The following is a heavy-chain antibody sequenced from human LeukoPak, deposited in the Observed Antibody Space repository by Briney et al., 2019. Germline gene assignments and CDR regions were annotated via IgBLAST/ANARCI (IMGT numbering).Heavy chain of an antibody. CDR1: GFTVSSNY. Sequence: PGGSLRLSCAASGFTVSSNYMSWVRQAPGKGLEWVSVIYSGGSTYYADSVKGRFTISRDNSKNTLYLQKNSLRAEDTAVYYCARQGIYGSGSDYFDYWGQGTLVTVSS. J-gene: IGHJ4*02. CDR2: IYSGGST. D-gene: IGHD3-10*01. CDR3: ARQGIYGSGSDYFDY. V-gene: IGHV3-53*01.